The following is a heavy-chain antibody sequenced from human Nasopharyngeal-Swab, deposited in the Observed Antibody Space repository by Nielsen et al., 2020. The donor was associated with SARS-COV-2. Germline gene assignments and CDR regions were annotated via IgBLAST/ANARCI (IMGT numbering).Heavy chain of an antibody. CDR1: GFTFSSYS. D-gene: IGHD3-3*01. CDR2: ISSSSSYI. V-gene: IGHV3-21*01. J-gene: IGHJ6*02. Sequence: GESLKISCAASGFTFSSYSMNWVRQAPGKGLEWVSSISSSSSYIYYADSVKGRFTISRDNAKNSLYLQMNSLRAEDTAVYYCARINRPYYDFWSGHTPPGIGYYYYYGMDVRGQGTTVTVSS. CDR3: ARINRPYYDFWSGHTPPGIGYYYYYGMDV.